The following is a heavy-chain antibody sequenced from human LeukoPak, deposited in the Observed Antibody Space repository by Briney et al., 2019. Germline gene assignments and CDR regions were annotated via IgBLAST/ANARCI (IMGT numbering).Heavy chain of an antibody. D-gene: IGHD7-27*01. J-gene: IGHJ4*02. CDR1: GFTFSSYA. CDR2: IRYDGSNK. Sequence: GSLRLSCAASGFTFSSYAMHWVRQAPGKGLEWVAFIRYDGSNKYYADSVKGRFTISRDKSNNTLYLQMNSLRAEDTAVYYCAKDRQGSQSSGEDYWGQGTLVTVSS. V-gene: IGHV3-30*02. CDR3: AKDRQGSQSSGEDY.